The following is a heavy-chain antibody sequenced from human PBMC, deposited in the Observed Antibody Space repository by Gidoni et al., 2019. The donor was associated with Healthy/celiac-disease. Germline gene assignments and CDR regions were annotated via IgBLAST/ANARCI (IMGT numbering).Heavy chain of an antibody. Sequence: QLQLQESGPGLVKPSETLSLTCTVSGGSISSSSYYWGWIRQPPGKGLEWIGSIYYSGSTYYNPSLKSRVTISVDTSKNQFSLKLSSVTAADTAVYYCARHYSSGWYYWFDPWGQGTLVTVSS. J-gene: IGHJ5*02. CDR3: ARHYSSGWYYWFDP. CDR1: GGSISSSSYY. V-gene: IGHV4-39*01. D-gene: IGHD6-19*01. CDR2: IYYSGST.